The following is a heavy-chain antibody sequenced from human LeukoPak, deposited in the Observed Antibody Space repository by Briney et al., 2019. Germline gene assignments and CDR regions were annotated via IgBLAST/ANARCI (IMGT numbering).Heavy chain of an antibody. CDR2: FAGSDTTK. CDR1: GFDFGAYE. J-gene: IGHJ4*02. V-gene: IGHV3-48*03. D-gene: IGHD3-22*01. CDR3: TTLGYHLDS. Sequence: GGSLRLSCAASGFDFGAYEMNWVRRAPGKGLEWVAYFAGSDTTKYYADSVKGRFTISRDNAKNSLYLQMNSLRAEDTALYYCTTLGYHLDSWGQGTLVTVSS.